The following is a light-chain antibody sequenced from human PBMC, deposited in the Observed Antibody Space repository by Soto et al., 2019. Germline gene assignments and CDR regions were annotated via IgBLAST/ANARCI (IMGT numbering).Light chain of an antibody. CDR3: CSYARSNTFV. V-gene: IGLV2-23*01. Sequence: QSVLTQPASVSGSPGQSITISCTGTSSDVGSYNLVSWYQQHPGKAPKLMIYEGSKRPSGVSNRFSGSKSGNTASLTISGLQAEDEADYYCCSYARSNTFVFGTGTKSPS. J-gene: IGLJ1*01. CDR2: EGS. CDR1: SSDVGSYNL.